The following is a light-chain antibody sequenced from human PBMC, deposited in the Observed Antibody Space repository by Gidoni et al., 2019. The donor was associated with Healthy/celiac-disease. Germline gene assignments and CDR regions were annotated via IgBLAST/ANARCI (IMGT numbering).Light chain of an antibody. J-gene: IGKJ2*01. CDR1: QSISSW. V-gene: IGKV1-5*01. CDR2: DAS. Sequence: DIQMTQSPSTLSASVGDRVTITCRASQSISSWLAWYQQKPGKAPKLLIYDASSLESGVPSRFSGSGSGTEFTLTISSLQPDDFATYYCQQYNSYSLTFGPGDQAGDQT. CDR3: QQYNSYSLT.